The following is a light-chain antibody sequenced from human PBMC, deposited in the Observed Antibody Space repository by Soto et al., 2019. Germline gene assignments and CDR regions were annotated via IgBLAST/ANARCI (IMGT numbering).Light chain of an antibody. Sequence: AVQLTQSPSSLSASVGDRVTITCRASQGISNYLAWYQQRPGKAPKLLIYDASSLESGVPSRFSGSGSGTEFTLTISSLQPDDFATYYCQQYNSYPWTFGQGTKVDIK. CDR3: QQYNSYPWT. CDR2: DAS. V-gene: IGKV1-13*02. CDR1: QGISNY. J-gene: IGKJ1*01.